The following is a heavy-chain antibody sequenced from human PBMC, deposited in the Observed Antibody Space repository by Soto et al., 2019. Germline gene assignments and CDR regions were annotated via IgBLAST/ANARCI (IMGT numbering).Heavy chain of an antibody. CDR3: TRVPLLYCTSGRCNVWDTFYI. CDR1: GFTFNNYW. CDR2: IKQDGSEK. V-gene: IGHV3-7*05. Sequence: GGSLRLSCAASGFTFNNYWMSWVRQAPGKGLEWVANIKQDGSEKYYVDSVKGRFTISRDNAKNSLYLQMNGLRAVDTAVYYCTRVPLLYCTSGRCNVWDTFYIWGQGTMVTVSS. D-gene: IGHD2-8*01. J-gene: IGHJ3*02.